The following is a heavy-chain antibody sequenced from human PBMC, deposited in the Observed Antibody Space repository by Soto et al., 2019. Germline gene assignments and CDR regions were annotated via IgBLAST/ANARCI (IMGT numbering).Heavy chain of an antibody. CDR3: ARDFPNIVVVPAASNWFDP. Sequence: QVQLQESGPGLVKPSETLSLTCTVSGGSISSYYWSWIRQPAGKGLEWIGRIYTSGSTNYNPSLKSRVTMSVDTSKNQFSLKLSSVTAADTAVYYCARDFPNIVVVPAASNWFDPWGQGTLVTVSS. CDR2: IYTSGST. CDR1: GGSISSYY. J-gene: IGHJ5*02. D-gene: IGHD2-2*01. V-gene: IGHV4-4*07.